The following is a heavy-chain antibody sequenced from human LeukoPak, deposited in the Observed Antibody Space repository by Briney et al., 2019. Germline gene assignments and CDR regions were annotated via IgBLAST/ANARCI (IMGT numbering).Heavy chain of an antibody. CDR2: ISSSSSYI. Sequence: PGGSLRLSCAASGFTLSSYSMNWVRQAPGKGLEWVSSISSSSSYIYYADSVKGRFTISRDKAKNSLYLQMNSLRAEDTAVYYCARKAAAGTRKDFDYWGQGTLVTVSS. J-gene: IGHJ4*02. CDR1: GFTLSSYS. V-gene: IGHV3-21*01. D-gene: IGHD6-13*01. CDR3: ARKAAAGTRKDFDY.